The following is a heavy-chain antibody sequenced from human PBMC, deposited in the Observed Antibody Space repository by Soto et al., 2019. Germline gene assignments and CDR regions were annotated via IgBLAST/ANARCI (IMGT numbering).Heavy chain of an antibody. J-gene: IGHJ6*02. CDR1: GGSISSYY. CDR2: IYYSGST. V-gene: IGHV4-59*01. CDR3: ARGDPLLWFGEKVYYGMDV. D-gene: IGHD3-10*01. Sequence: QVQLQESGPGLVKPSETLSLTCTVSGGSISSYYWSWIRQPPGKGLEWIGYIYYSGSTNYNPSLKSRLTISVDTSKNQFSLTLSSVIAADTAVYYCARGDPLLWFGEKVYYGMDVWGQGTTVTVSS.